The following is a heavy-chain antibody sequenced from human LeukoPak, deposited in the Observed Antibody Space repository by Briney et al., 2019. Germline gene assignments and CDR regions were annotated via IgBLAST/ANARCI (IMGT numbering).Heavy chain of an antibody. D-gene: IGHD2-2*01. Sequence: PGGSLRLSCAASGFTFSSYAMHWVRQAPGQGLEWMGIINPSGGSTNYAQKFQGRVTMTRDMSTSTVYMELSSLRSEDTAVYYCARDREIVLVPAARLYYMDVWGKGTTVTVSS. CDR1: GFTFSSYA. V-gene: IGHV1-46*01. J-gene: IGHJ6*03. CDR3: ARDREIVLVPAARLYYMDV. CDR2: INPSGGST.